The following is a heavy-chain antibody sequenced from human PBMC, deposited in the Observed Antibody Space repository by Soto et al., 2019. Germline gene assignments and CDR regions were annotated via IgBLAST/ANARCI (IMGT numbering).Heavy chain of an antibody. Sequence: EVQLLESGGGLVQPGGSLRLACAASAFTFSSYGMSWVRQAPGKGLEWVSSIRASVDSTYYADSVKGRFTISRDNSKNTLYLEMDRPSADDTAVDYCARKAGDSLYNFWFDPWGQGTLVIVSS. CDR1: AFTFSSYG. V-gene: IGHV3-23*01. D-gene: IGHD2-21*01. CDR2: IRASVDST. J-gene: IGHJ5*02. CDR3: ARKAGDSLYNFWFDP.